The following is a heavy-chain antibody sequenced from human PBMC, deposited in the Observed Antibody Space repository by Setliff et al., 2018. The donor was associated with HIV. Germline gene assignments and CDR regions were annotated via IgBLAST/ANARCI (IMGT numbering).Heavy chain of an antibody. CDR1: GYTFTSYG. V-gene: IGHV1-18*01. D-gene: IGHD3-10*01. CDR2: INAYNGNT. Sequence: ASVKVSCKASGYTFTSYGISWVRQAPGQGLGWMGWINAYNGNTNFAQKLQGRVTMTSDTSTSTAYLELRSLSSDDTAVYYCARDNEAIGWFGDRPDHILLFWGQGTMVTVSS. J-gene: IGHJ3*01. CDR3: ARDNEAIGWFGDRPDHILLF.